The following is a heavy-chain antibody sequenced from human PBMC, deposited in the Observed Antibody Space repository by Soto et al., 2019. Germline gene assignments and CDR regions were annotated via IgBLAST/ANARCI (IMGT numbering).Heavy chain of an antibody. CDR3: ARRYSRGFDY. D-gene: IGHD4-4*01. CDR1: GGSISGSSYY. V-gene: IGHV4-39*01. Sequence: PSETLSLTCTVSGGSISGSSYYWGWIRQPPGKGLEWIGNIYYSGSTYYNPSLKSRVTISVDTSKNQFSLRLSSLTAADTAVYYCARRYSRGFDYWGQGTLVTVSS. CDR2: IYYSGST. J-gene: IGHJ4*02.